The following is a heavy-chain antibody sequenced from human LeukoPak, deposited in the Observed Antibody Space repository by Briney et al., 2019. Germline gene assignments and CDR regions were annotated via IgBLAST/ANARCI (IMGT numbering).Heavy chain of an antibody. D-gene: IGHD6-13*01. CDR3: AKDAHSSSFTG. CDR1: GFTFGSYA. J-gene: IGHJ4*02. Sequence: GGSLRLSCAASGFTFGSYAMSWVRQAPGKGLEWVSAISASGYNTYYAYSVKGQFTISSGNSKYTVYLQVTSLSAEDTDVYYCAKDAHSSSFTGWGQGTLVTVSS. CDR2: ISASGYNT. V-gene: IGHV3-23*01.